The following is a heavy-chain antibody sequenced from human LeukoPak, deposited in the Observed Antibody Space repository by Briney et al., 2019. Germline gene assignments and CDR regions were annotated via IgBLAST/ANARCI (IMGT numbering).Heavy chain of an antibody. CDR1: GCTFTSYY. CDR2: INPSGGST. CDR3: ASFYDSSGYDY. V-gene: IGHV1-46*01. Sequence: ASVKVSCKASGCTFTSYYMHWVRQAPGQGLEWMGIINPSGGSTSYAQKFQGRVTMTRDMSTSTVYMELSSLRSEDTAVYYCASFYDSSGYDYWGQGTLVTVSS. D-gene: IGHD3-22*01. J-gene: IGHJ4*02.